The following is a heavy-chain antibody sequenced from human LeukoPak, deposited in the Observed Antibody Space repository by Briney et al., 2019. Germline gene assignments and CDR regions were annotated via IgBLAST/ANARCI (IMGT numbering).Heavy chain of an antibody. V-gene: IGHV4-31*03. CDR3: ARGARAYDSSGYYWFDY. CDR2: IYYSGST. CDR1: GGAISSGGYY. Sequence: SETLSLTCTVSGGAISSGGYYWSWIRQHPGKGLEWIGSIYYSGSTYYNPSLKSRVTISVDTSKNQFSLKLSSVTAADTAVYYCARGARAYDSSGYYWFDYWGQGTLVTVSS. J-gene: IGHJ4*02. D-gene: IGHD3-22*01.